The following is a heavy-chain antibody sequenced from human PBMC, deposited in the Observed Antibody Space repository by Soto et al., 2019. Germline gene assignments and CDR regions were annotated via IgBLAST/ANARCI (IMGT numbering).Heavy chain of an antibody. CDR2: IYPGDSDT. CDR1: GYSFTSYW. CDR3: ARSSRGYYDSSGYFEINYYYYYGMDV. V-gene: IGHV5-51*01. Sequence: GESLKISCKGSGYSFTSYWIGWVRQMPGKGLEWMGIIYPGDSDTRYSPSFQGQVTISADKSISTAYLQWSSLKASDTAIYYCARSSRGYYDSSGYFEINYYYYYGMDVWGQGTTVTVSS. D-gene: IGHD3-22*01. J-gene: IGHJ6*02.